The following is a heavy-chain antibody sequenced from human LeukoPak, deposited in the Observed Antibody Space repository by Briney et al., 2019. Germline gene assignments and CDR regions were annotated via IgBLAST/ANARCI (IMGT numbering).Heavy chain of an antibody. Sequence: GGSLRLSCAASGFTFSSYAMYWVRQAPGKGLEWVSGIFGSGGSTHYADSVKCRFTISRDNSKNTVCLQKTSLRAEDTAVYYCAKTTTGYSSGRFPGWPVDYWGQGTLVTVSS. CDR2: IFGSGGST. V-gene: IGHV3-23*01. J-gene: IGHJ4*02. CDR3: AKTTTGYSSGRFPGWPVDY. D-gene: IGHD6-19*01. CDR1: GFTFSSYA.